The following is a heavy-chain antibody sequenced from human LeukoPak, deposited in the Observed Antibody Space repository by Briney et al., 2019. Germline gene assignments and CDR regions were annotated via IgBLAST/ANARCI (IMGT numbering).Heavy chain of an antibody. V-gene: IGHV4-30-4*01. D-gene: IGHD3-22*01. CDR2: IYYSGST. CDR1: GGSISSGDYY. J-gene: IGHJ4*02. CDR3: ARMVYYYDSSGYPYYFDY. Sequence: SETLSLTCTVSGGSISSGDYYWSWIRQPPGKGLEWIGYIYYSGSTYYNPSLKSRVAISVDTSKNQFSLKLSSVTAADTAVYYCARMVYYYDSSGYPYYFDYWGQGTLVTVSS.